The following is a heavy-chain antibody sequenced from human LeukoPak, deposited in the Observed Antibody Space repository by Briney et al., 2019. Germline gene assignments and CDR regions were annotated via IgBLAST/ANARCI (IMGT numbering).Heavy chain of an antibody. J-gene: IGHJ4*02. CDR1: GGSMSSYY. CDR3: ARGRYSYGPFDS. V-gene: IGHV4-59*01. Sequence: SETLSLTCSVSGGSMSSYYWSWIRQPPGKGLEWIGYIYYSGSTNYNPSLKSRVTISVDTSKKQFSLKLSSVTAADTAVYYCARGRYSYGPFDSWGQGTLVTVSS. D-gene: IGHD5-18*01. CDR2: IYYSGST.